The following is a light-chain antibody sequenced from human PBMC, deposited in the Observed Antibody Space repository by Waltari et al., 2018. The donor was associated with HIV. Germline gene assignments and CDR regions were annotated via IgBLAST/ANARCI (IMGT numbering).Light chain of an antibody. CDR1: PSLLHRSGYNY. Sequence: DIVMTQSPLSLPVTPGEPASISCRCSPSLLHRSGYNYLDWYLQRPGQSPQLLIYLGSHRASGVPDRFSGSGSGTDFTLNISRVEAEDVGTYYCMQALQSPLFTFGPGTKVDIK. V-gene: IGKV2-28*01. J-gene: IGKJ3*01. CDR2: LGS. CDR3: MQALQSPLFT.